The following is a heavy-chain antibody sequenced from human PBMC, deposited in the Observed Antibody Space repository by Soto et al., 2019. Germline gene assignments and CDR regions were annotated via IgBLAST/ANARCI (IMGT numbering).Heavy chain of an antibody. V-gene: IGHV3-23*01. J-gene: IGHJ4*02. D-gene: IGHD3-10*01. Sequence: GGSLRLSCVASGFSFGSYALTWVRQAPGKGLEWVSTISGSDGKTFYADAVKGRFSISRDISQSTLYLQMNSLRADDAAIYYCARRSYLDYWGQGTRVTVSS. CDR2: ISGSDGKT. CDR3: ARRSYLDY. CDR1: GFSFGSYA.